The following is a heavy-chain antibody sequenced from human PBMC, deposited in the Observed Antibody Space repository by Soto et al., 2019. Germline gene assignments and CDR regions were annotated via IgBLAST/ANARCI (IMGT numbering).Heavy chain of an antibody. D-gene: IGHD2-21*02. Sequence: GGSLRLSXAASGFTFSSYWMSWVRQAPGKGLEWVANIKQDGSEKYYVDSVKGRFTISRDNAKNSLYLQMNSLRAEDTAVYYCARDLYCGGDCPIDYWGQGTLVTVSS. CDR1: GFTFSSYW. V-gene: IGHV3-7*01. CDR3: ARDLYCGGDCPIDY. J-gene: IGHJ4*02. CDR2: IKQDGSEK.